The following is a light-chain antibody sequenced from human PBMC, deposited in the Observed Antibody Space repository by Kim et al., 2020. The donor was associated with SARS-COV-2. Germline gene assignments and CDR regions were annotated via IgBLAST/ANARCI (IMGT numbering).Light chain of an antibody. CDR1: QSISAW. J-gene: IGKJ3*01. Sequence: STLSACVGDRVTIACRASQSISAWMAWYQQKPGKAPKLLIYHASSLQSGVPSRFGGSGSGTEFTLTINNLQPDDFATYYCQHLGTFGLGTKVDIK. CDR3: QHLGT. CDR2: HAS. V-gene: IGKV1-5*01.